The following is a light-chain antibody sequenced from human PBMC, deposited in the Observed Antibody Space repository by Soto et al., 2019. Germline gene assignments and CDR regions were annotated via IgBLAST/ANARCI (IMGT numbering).Light chain of an antibody. V-gene: IGLV1-40*01. J-gene: IGLJ3*02. CDR3: QSYDSSLRGGG. Sequence: QSVLTQPPSVSGAPGQRVTISCTGSSSNIGAGYDVHWYQQLPGTAPKLLIYGNSNRPSGVPDRFSGSKSGTSASLAITGLQAGDEADYYCQSYDSSLRGGGFGGGTKLTVL. CDR1: SSNIGAGYD. CDR2: GNS.